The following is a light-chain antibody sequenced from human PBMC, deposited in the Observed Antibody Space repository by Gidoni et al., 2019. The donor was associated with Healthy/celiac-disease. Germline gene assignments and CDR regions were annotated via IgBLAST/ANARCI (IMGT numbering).Light chain of an antibody. J-gene: IGKJ2*01. V-gene: IGKV3-20*01. CDR2: GAS. CDR3: QQYGSSPPEYT. CDR1: QSVSSSY. Sequence: ATLSLSPGERATLSCSASQSVSSSYLAWYQQKPGQAPMLLIYGASSRATGSPDRCSSSGSGTDFTLTISRLEPEEVAVYYCQQYGSSPPEYTFGQGTKLEIK.